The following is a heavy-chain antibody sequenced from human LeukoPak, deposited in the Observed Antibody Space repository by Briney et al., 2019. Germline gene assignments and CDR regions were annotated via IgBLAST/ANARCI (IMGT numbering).Heavy chain of an antibody. CDR1: GFIFSNYA. CDR2: ISSSGSTI. J-gene: IGHJ6*04. CDR3: AELGITMIGGV. D-gene: IGHD3-10*02. Sequence: GGSLRLSCAASGFIFSNYAIHWVRQAPGKGLEWVSYISSSGSTIYYADSVKGRFTISRDNAKNSLYLQMNSLRAEDTAVYYCAELGITMIGGVWGKGTTVTISS. V-gene: IGHV3-48*03.